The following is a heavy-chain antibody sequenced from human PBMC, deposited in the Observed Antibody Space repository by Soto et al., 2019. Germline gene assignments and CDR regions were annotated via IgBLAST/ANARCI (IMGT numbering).Heavy chain of an antibody. CDR2: VSPLSGVT. CDR1: GYTFTGYY. V-gene: IGHV1-2*02. D-gene: IGHD4-17*01. Sequence: QVQLVQSGPEVKTPRASVKVSCKTSGYTFTGYYIHWVRQAPGQGLEWMGWVSPLSGVTNYADRFQGRLTLTTDTSINTAYMELSSLRSDDTALYFCAREFDSGDFGLDLWGQGTTVTVSS. CDR3: AREFDSGDFGLDL. J-gene: IGHJ6*02.